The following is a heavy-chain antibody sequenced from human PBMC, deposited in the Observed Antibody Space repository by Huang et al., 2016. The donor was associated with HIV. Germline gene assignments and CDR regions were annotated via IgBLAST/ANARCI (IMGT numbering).Heavy chain of an antibody. Sequence: QVQLVQSGADLKKPGASVKVSCKASGYTFTDYYIHWVRQAPGQGLEWMGGIHPKRGGTNYAQKLQARVTMTRDTSITTAYMEVSRLRSDDTAVYYCARAKVADAFDIWGQGTMVTVSS. J-gene: IGHJ3*02. V-gene: IGHV1-2*02. CDR2: IHPKRGGT. CDR3: ARAKVADAFDI. CDR1: GYTFTDYY.